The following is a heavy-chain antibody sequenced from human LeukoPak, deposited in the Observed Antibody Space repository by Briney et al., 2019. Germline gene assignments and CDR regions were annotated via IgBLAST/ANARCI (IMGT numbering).Heavy chain of an antibody. V-gene: IGHV2-70*04. D-gene: IGHD3-16*01. CDR2: IDWDDDK. CDR3: ARTRFGLGSYYFDY. CDR1: GFSLSTSGMR. J-gene: IGHJ4*02. Sequence: ESGPALVEPTQTLTLTCTFSGFSLSTSGMRVSWIRQPPGKALEWLARIDWDDDKFYSTSLKTRLTISKDTSKNQVVLTMTNMDPVDTATYYCARTRFGLGSYYFDYWGQGTLVTVSS.